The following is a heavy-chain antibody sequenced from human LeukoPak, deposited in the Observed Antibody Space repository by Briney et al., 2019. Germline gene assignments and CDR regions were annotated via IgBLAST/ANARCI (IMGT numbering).Heavy chain of an antibody. CDR3: AREGQDIVLMVYATGVFDY. CDR2: INPNSGGT. CDR1: GYTFTGYY. V-gene: IGHV1-2*02. J-gene: IGHJ4*02. D-gene: IGHD2-8*01. Sequence: ASVKVSCRASGYTFTGYYMHWVRQAPGQGLEWMGWINPNSGGTNYAQKFQGRVTMTRDTSISTAYMELSRLRSDDTAVYYCAREGQDIVLMVYATGVFDYWGQGTLVTVSS.